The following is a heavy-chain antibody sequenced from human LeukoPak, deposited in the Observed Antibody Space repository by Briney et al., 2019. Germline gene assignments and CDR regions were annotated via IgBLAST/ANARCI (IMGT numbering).Heavy chain of an antibody. CDR2: INPNSGGT. D-gene: IGHD2-2*01. CDR1: GYTFTGYY. Sequence: GASVKVSCKASGYTFTGYYMHWVRQAPGQGLEWMGRINPNSGGTNYAQKFQGRVTITADKSTSTAYMELSSLRSEDTAVYYCARGGYCSSTSCSNAFDIWGQGTMVTVSS. CDR3: ARGGYCSSTSCSNAFDI. J-gene: IGHJ3*02. V-gene: IGHV1-2*06.